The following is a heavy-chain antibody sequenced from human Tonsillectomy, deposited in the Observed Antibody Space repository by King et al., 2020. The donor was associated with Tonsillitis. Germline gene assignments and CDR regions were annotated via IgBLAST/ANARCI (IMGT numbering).Heavy chain of an antibody. CDR3: ARGGKRGSSYYMDV. Sequence: QLVQSGAEVKKPGASVKVSCKASGYTFSSFGISWVQQAPGQGLEWMGWISAYNDNTNYAQKVLGRVTMTTDTSTSTAYMELRSLRSDDTAVYYCARGGKRGSSYYMDVWGKGTTVTVSS. D-gene: IGHD4-23*01. J-gene: IGHJ6*03. V-gene: IGHV1-18*01. CDR2: ISAYNDNT. CDR1: GYTFSSFG.